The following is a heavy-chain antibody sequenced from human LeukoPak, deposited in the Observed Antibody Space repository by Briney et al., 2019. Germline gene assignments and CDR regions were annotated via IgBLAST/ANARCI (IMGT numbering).Heavy chain of an antibody. Sequence: SETLSLTCIVSGDSIIRGDYYWSWIRQPPGKGLEWIGYLYYSARTSYNPSLHGRVTISIDTFGNQFSLSLSSVTAADTAVYYCARGRYNGDYIDNWGQGTLVTVSS. D-gene: IGHD4-17*01. CDR2: LYYSART. J-gene: IGHJ4*03. CDR3: ARGRYNGDYIDN. V-gene: IGHV4-30-4*01. CDR1: GDSIIRGDYY.